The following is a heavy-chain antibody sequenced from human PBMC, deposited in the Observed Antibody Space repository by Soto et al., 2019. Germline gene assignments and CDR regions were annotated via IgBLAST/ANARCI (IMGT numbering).Heavy chain of an antibody. J-gene: IGHJ4*02. CDR3: ARDRGSGWYVRGFDY. D-gene: IGHD6-19*01. CDR1: GFTFSSYD. V-gene: IGHV3-64D*06. Sequence: GGSLRLSCSASGFTFSSYDIHWVRQAPGKGLEYVSSISSDGSTYYAVSVKGRFTISRDNSRNTLYLRMSSLRAEDTAVYYCARDRGSGWYVRGFDYWGQGTLVTGSS. CDR2: ISSDGST.